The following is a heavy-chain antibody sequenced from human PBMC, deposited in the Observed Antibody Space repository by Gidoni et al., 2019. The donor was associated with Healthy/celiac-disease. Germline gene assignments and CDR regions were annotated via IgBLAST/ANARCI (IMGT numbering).Heavy chain of an antibody. Sequence: QLQLQESGPGLVKPSETLSLTCTVSGGSISSSSYYWGWIRQPPGKGLEWIGSIYYSGSTYYNPSLKSRVTISVDTSKNQFSLKLSSVTAADTAVYYCASRLGSNLDYFDYWGQGTLVTVSS. CDR1: GGSISSSSYY. J-gene: IGHJ4*02. CDR3: ASRLGSNLDYFDY. V-gene: IGHV4-39*01. CDR2: IYYSGST.